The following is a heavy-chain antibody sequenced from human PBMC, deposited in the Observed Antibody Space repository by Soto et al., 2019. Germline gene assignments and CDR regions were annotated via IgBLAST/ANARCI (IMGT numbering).Heavy chain of an antibody. V-gene: IGHV1-18*01. CDR3: AMVDNYVTPTPQDV. D-gene: IGHD3-16*01. J-gene: IGHJ6*02. Sequence: QVKLVQSGDEMKKPGASVRVSCKASGYIFVNYGIAWVRQAPGQGLEWMGWISPYTGDTTSASKVQGRLTTTTDTTTSTAYMDLGSLTSDDTAVYYCAMVDNYVTPTPQDVWGQGTTVTVSS. CDR2: ISPYTGDT. CDR1: GYIFVNYG.